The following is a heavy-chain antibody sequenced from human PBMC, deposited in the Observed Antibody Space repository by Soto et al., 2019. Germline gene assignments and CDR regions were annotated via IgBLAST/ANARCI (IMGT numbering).Heavy chain of an antibody. CDR1: GFSLNTRDVG. D-gene: IGHD3-16*01. J-gene: IGHJ4*02. V-gene: IGHV2-5*02. CDR3: AHCRGGVASF. CDR2: VYWDDDK. Sequence: QITLNESGPALVKPTQTLTLTCTFSGFSLNTRDVGVGWIRQPPGKALEWLGVVYWDDDKTYSPSLKSRLTIIKDTPKNQVVLRMTKMDPVDTATYYCAHCRGGVASFWGQGTLVTVSS.